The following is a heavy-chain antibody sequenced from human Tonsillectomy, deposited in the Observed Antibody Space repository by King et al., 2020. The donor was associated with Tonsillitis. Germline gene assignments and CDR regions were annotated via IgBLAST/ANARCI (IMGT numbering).Heavy chain of an antibody. CDR2: ISGSGGST. D-gene: IGHD4-17*01. Sequence: VQLVESGGGLAQPGGSLRLSCAASGFTFSKYAMSWVRQAPGKGLEWVSAISGSGGSTYYADSVKGRFTISRDKSKNTLYLQMNSLRAEDTAVNYCVGRRVLRGGGYGDYVDDYFYYYGLDVWGQGTTVTVSS. CDR1: GFTFSKYA. CDR3: VGRRVLRGGGYGDYVDDYFYYYGLDV. V-gene: IGHV3-23*04. J-gene: IGHJ6*02.